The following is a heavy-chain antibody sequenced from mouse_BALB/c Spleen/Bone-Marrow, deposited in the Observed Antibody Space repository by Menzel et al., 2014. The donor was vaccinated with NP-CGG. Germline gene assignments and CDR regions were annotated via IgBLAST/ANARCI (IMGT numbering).Heavy chain of an antibody. CDR2: IWSGGGT. J-gene: IGHJ4*01. V-gene: IGHV2-2*02. Sequence: VQLQQSGPGLVQPSQSLSITCTVSGFSLTSYGVHWVRQSPGKGLEWLGVIWSGGGTDYNAAFISRLSISKDNSKSQVFFKMNSVQANDTAIYYCASTTALYYYAMDYWGQGTSVTVSS. CDR3: ASTTALYYYAMDY. CDR1: GFSLTSYG. D-gene: IGHD1-2*01.